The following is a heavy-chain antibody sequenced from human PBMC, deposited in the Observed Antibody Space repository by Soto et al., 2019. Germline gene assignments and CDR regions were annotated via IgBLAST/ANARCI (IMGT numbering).Heavy chain of an antibody. D-gene: IGHD6-19*01. V-gene: IGHV3-33*01. Sequence: GGSLRLSCAASGFTFSSYGMHWVRQAPGKGLEWVAVIWYDGSNKYYADSVKGRFTISRDNSKNTLYLQMNSLRAEDTAVYYCAREHVRSGFDYWGQGTLVTVSS. CDR3: AREHVRSGFDY. CDR1: GFTFSSYG. CDR2: IWYDGSNK. J-gene: IGHJ4*02.